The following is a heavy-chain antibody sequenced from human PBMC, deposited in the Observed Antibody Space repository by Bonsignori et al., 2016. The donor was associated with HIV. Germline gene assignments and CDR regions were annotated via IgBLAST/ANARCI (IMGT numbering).Heavy chain of an antibody. J-gene: IGHJ4*02. CDR2: ISTNNGNT. V-gene: IGHV1-18*01. Sequence: ASVKVSCKASGYSFSTYGIAWVRQAPGHGLEWMGWISTNNGNTNYAQKFQGRATMTTETSTRTAYMELRSLTSDDTAVYFCVRCLDLPTSPFDYWGQGTLVTVSS. D-gene: IGHD3/OR15-3a*01. CDR3: VRCLDLPTSPFDY. CDR1: GYSFSTYG.